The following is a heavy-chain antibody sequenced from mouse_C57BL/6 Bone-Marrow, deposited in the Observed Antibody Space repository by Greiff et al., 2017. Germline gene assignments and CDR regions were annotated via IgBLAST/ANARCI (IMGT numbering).Heavy chain of an antibody. J-gene: IGHJ4*01. V-gene: IGHV1-54*01. D-gene: IGHD2-4*01. CDR3: ARVPPYDYDEDYYAMDY. Sequence: QVQLQQSGAELVRPGTSVKVSCKASGYAFTNYLIEWVKQRPGQGLEWIGVINPGGGGTNYNEKFKGKATLTADKSSSTAYMQLSSLTSEDSAVYFCARVPPYDYDEDYYAMDYWGQGTSVTVSS. CDR2: INPGGGGT. CDR1: GYAFTNYL.